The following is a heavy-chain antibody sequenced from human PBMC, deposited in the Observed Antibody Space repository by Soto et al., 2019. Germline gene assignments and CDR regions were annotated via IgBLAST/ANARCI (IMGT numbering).Heavy chain of an antibody. Sequence: QVQLQQSGPGLVKPSQTLSLTCAISGDSVSTNSATWDWIRQSPSRGLEWLGRTYYRSKWYNDYPEPVKGRXTXNXXSSNNTLTQQLNSMAPDDTAFYYSARLIGNSWFDSWGQGTLVTVSS. CDR3: ARLIGNSWFDS. V-gene: IGHV6-1*01. CDR1: GDSVSTNSAT. CDR2: TYYRSKWYN. D-gene: IGHD2-8*01. J-gene: IGHJ5*01.